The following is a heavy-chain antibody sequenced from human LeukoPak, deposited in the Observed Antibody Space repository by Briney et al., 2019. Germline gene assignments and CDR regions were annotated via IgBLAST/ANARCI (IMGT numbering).Heavy chain of an antibody. CDR2: IIPIFGTA. CDR3: AKYSSGHYAFDY. D-gene: IGHD6-19*01. J-gene: IGHJ4*02. Sequence: GASVKVSCKASGGTFSSYAISWVRQAPGQGLEWMGGIIPIFGTANYAQKFQGRVTITADESTSTAYMELSSLRSDDTAVYYCAKYSSGHYAFDYWGQGTLVTVSS. CDR1: GGTFSSYA. V-gene: IGHV1-69*13.